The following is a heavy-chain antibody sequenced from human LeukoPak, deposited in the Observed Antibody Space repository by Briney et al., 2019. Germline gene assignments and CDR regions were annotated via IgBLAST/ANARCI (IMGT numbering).Heavy chain of an antibody. CDR1: GGSFSGYY. CDR3: AGGEGGNSPYYYYYMDV. Sequence: PSETLSLTCAVYGGSFSGYYWSWIRQPPGKGLEWIGEINHSGSTNYNPSLKSRVTISVDTSKNQFSLKLSSVTAADTAVYYCAGGEGGNSPYYYYYMDVWGKGTTVTVSS. D-gene: IGHD4-23*01. CDR2: INHSGST. J-gene: IGHJ6*03. V-gene: IGHV4-34*01.